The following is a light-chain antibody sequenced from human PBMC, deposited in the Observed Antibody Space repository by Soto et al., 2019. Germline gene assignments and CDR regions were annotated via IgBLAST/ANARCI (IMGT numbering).Light chain of an antibody. CDR1: QSVSSY. Sequence: EIELTQSPATLSLSPGERATLSCRASQSVSSYLAWYQQKPGQAPGLLIYDASNRATDIPARFSGSGSGTDFTLTISSLEPEDFAVYYCLQRSGWPWTFGQGTRVEIK. V-gene: IGKV3-11*01. CDR3: LQRSGWPWT. CDR2: DAS. J-gene: IGKJ1*01.